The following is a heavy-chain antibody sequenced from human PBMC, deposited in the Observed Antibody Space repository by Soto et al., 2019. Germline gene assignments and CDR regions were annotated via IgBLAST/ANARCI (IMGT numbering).Heavy chain of an antibody. D-gene: IGHD3-3*01. V-gene: IGHV4-31*03. CDR3: ARGPSRDTTYDFGSWFDP. J-gene: IGHJ5*02. CDR1: GGSISSGGYY. CDR2: IYYSGST. Sequence: SETLSLTCTVSGGSISSGGYYWSWIRLHPGKGLEWIGYIYYSGSTYYNPSLKSRVTISVDTSKNQFSLKLSSVTAADTAVYYCARGPSRDTTYDFGSWFDPWGQGTLVTVSS.